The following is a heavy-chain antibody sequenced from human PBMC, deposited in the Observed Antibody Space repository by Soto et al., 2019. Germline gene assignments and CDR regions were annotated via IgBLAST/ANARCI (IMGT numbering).Heavy chain of an antibody. Sequence: QVQLVESGGGVVQPGRSLRLSCAASGFTFSSYAMHWVRQAPGKGLEWVAVISYDGSNKYYADSVKGRFTISRDNSKNTLYLQMNSLRAEDTAVYYCAREEQLVQGYFDYWGQGTLVTVSS. CDR3: AREEQLVQGYFDY. CDR2: ISYDGSNK. V-gene: IGHV3-30-3*01. CDR1: GFTFSSYA. J-gene: IGHJ4*02. D-gene: IGHD6-6*01.